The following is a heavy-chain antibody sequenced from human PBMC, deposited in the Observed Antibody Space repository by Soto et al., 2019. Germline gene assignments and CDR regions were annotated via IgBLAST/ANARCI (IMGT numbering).Heavy chain of an antibody. CDR2: FSGSGAST. CDR3: ARAVGYCSSTRCYVVWYFDL. Sequence: EVQLLESGGAWVQPGGSLRLYCAASGFTFSSYAMTWVRQAPGKGLECVSAFSGSGASTYYAESAKGRFTISRAHAKYTLDRHMNSVSAEDTALYYCARAVGYCSSTRCYVVWYFDLWGLGTLVTVSS. D-gene: IGHD2-2*01. CDR1: GFTFSSYA. J-gene: IGHJ2*01. V-gene: IGHV3-23*01.